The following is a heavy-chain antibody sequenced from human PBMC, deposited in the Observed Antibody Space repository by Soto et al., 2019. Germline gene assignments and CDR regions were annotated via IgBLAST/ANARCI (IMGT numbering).Heavy chain of an antibody. CDR3: VTLTWKK. CDR2: ISYDGSNK. Sequence: PGGSLRLSRAASGFTFSSYGVHWIRQAPGKGLERVAVISYDGSNKYYADSVKGRFTISRDNSKYTLYMHLSILSVEDRAVDYCVTLTWKKWGKETL. CDR1: GFTFSSYG. D-gene: IGHD3-16*01. J-gene: IGHJ4*02. V-gene: IGHV3-30*03.